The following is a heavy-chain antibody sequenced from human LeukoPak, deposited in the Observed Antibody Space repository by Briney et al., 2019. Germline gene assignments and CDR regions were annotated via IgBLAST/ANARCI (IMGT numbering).Heavy chain of an antibody. CDR3: ARGGSSWYVDY. CDR2: INHSGST. V-gene: IGHV4-34*01. D-gene: IGHD6-6*01. J-gene: IGHJ4*02. CDR1: GGSFSGDY. Sequence: PSETLSLTCAVSGGSFSGDYWSWIRQPPGKGLEWIGEINHSGSTNYNPSLKSRVTISIGTSKTQFYLRMSPLTAADTAVYYCARGGSSWYVDYWGQGTQVTVSS.